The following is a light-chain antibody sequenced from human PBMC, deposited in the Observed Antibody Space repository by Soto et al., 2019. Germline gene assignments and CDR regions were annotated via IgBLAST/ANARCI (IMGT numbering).Light chain of an antibody. J-gene: IGKJ1*01. CDR3: QQCGSSPS. V-gene: IGKV1-13*02. CDR1: QGISSA. CDR2: DAS. Sequence: AIQLTQSPSSLSASVGDRVTITCRASQGISSALAWYQQKPGKPPKLLMYDASSLEGGVPSRFSGSGSGTDFTLTVSSLQPEDFATYYCQQCGSSPSFGQGTKVELK.